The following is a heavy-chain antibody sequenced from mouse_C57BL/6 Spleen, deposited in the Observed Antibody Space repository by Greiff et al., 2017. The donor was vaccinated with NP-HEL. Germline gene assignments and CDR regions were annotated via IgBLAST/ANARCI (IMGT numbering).Heavy chain of an antibody. Sequence: QVQLQQSGAELVRPGASVTLSCKASGYTFTDYEMHWVKQTPVHGLEWIGAIDPETGGTAYNQKFKGKALLTADKSSSTAYMELRSLTSEDAAVYYCTRFIATVEFDYWGQGTTLTVSS. V-gene: IGHV1-15*01. CDR2: IDPETGGT. J-gene: IGHJ2*01. CDR1: GYTFTDYE. D-gene: IGHD1-1*01. CDR3: TRFIATVEFDY.